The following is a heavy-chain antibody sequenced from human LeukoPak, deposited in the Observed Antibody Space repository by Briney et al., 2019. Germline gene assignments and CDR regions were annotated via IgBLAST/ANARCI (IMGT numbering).Heavy chain of an antibody. J-gene: IGHJ4*02. CDR2: IIPIFGTA. D-gene: IGHD2-15*01. CDR3: ARGYCSGGSCYFDY. V-gene: IGHV1-69*05. Sequence: SVKVSCKASGGTLSSYAISWVRQAPGQGLEWMGGIIPIFGTANYAQKFQGRVTITTDEPTSTAYMELSSLRSEDTAVYYCARGYCSGGSCYFDYWGQGTLVTVSS. CDR1: GGTLSSYA.